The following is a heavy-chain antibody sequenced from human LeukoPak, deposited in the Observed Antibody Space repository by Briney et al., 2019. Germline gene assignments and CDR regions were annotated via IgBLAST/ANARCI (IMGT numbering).Heavy chain of an antibody. D-gene: IGHD4-17*01. CDR1: GFIFGEYA. Sequence: GGSLRLSCTASGFIFGEYAMHWVRQAPGKGLEWVAGISWNSANVAYVDSVKGRFIISRDSAKNSLHLQMNSLRAEDTAVYYCVRETPGDLYYYYYYGMDVWGQGTTVTVSS. CDR2: ISWNSANV. V-gene: IGHV3-9*01. CDR3: VRETPGDLYYYYYYGMDV. J-gene: IGHJ6*02.